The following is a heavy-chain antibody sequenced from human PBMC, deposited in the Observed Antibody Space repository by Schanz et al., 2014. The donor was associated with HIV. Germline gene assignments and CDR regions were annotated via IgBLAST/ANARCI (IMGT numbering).Heavy chain of an antibody. J-gene: IGHJ6*02. CDR2: ITYDGSYK. V-gene: IGHV3-30*04. CDR1: GFTFSSYS. CDR3: ARDRVRDYKLLPGYYNYAMDV. D-gene: IGHD4-4*01. Sequence: ESGGGLVQPGGSRRLSCAASGFTFSSYSMHWVRQAPGKGLEWVAVITYDGSYKYYSDSVKGRFSISRDSSKRMVYLQMNSLRLEDTGVYYCARDRVRDYKLLPGYYNYAMDVWGQGTTVIVSS.